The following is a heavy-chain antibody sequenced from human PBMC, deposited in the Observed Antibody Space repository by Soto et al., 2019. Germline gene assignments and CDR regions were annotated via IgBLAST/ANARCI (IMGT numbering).Heavy chain of an antibody. Sequence: QLQLQESGPGLVKPSETLSLTCTVSGGSISSSSFHWGWIRQPPGKGLEWIGSIFYSGSTYYSPSLKRRVTLSVDKSNTEFALKVSSVTAADTAVYYCARMERAAGTDWRFVPWGQGTLVTVSS. D-gene: IGHD6-13*01. CDR2: IFYSGST. CDR3: ARMERAAGTDWRFVP. J-gene: IGHJ5*02. CDR1: GGSISSSSFH. V-gene: IGHV4-39*01.